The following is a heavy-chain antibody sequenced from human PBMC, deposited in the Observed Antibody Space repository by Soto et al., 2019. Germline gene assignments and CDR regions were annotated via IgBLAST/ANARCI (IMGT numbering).Heavy chain of an antibody. CDR1: GGSISSYY. CDR3: VRGNSGWYPYRSRLFHFYYMEV. D-gene: IGHD6-19*01. V-gene: IGHV4-59*08. Sequence: SETLSLTCSVLGGSISSYYWTWIRQPPGKGLEWLGYISDSGNTNHNPSLKSRVAMSIDTSKRQLSRNLWSLTAADTAVYYCVRGNSGWYPYRSRLFHFYYMEVWGKGTTVTVSS. CDR2: ISDSGNT. J-gene: IGHJ6*03.